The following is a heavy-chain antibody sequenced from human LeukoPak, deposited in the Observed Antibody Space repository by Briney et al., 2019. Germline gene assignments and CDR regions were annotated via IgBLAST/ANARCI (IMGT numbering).Heavy chain of an antibody. CDR3: ARESGSGVIHYYGMDV. CDR1: GGTFSSYA. CDR2: IIPIFDTP. J-gene: IGHJ6*02. D-gene: IGHD3-10*01. V-gene: IGHV1-69*05. Sequence: EASVKVSCKASGGTFSSYAISWVRQAPGQGLEWMGGIIPIFDTPNYAQRFQGRVTITTDESTSTAYMELSSLRSEDTAVYYCARESGSGVIHYYGMDVWGQGTTVTVSS.